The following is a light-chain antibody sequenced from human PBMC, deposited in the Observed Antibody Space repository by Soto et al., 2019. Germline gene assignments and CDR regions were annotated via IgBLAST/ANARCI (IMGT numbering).Light chain of an antibody. J-gene: IGKJ1*01. CDR2: AAS. Sequence: IQMTQSPSTLSSSLGDRATITCRASQGIRNDLGWYQQKPGKAPKLLIYAASSLQSGVPSRFSGSGSGTDFTLTISSLKNEDFATYCCLQDYNYPRTFGQGTKVDIK. CDR3: LQDYNYPRT. V-gene: IGKV1-6*01. CDR1: QGIRND.